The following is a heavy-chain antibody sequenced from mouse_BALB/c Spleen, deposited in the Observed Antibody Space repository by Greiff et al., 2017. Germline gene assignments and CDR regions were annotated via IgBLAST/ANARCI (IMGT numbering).Heavy chain of an antibody. D-gene: IGHD1-2*01. CDR3: ARSITTATDYFDY. Sequence: EVQVVESGGGLVQPGGSRKLSCAASGFTFSSFGMHWVRQAPEKGLEWVAYISSGSSTIYYADTVKGRFTISRDNPKNTLFLQMTSLRSEDTAMYYCARSITTATDYFDYWGQGTTLTVSS. V-gene: IGHV5-17*02. CDR2: ISSGSSTI. CDR1: GFTFSSFG. J-gene: IGHJ2*01.